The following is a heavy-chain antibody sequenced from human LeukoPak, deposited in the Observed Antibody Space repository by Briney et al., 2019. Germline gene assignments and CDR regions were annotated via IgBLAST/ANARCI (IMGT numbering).Heavy chain of an antibody. D-gene: IGHD6-13*01. J-gene: IGHJ3*02. Sequence: SETLSLTCTVSGGSISNYYWNWIRQPPGKGLEWIGYIYYSGTTNYNPSLKSRVSMSVDTSKNQFSLKLSSVTAADTAVYYCARIVGSSSSFTDAFDIWGQGTMVTVSS. V-gene: IGHV4-59*01. CDR1: GGSISNYY. CDR2: IYYSGTT. CDR3: ARIVGSSSSFTDAFDI.